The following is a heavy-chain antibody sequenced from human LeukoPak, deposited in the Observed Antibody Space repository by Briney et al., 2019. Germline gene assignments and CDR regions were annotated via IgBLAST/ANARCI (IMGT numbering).Heavy chain of an antibody. CDR1: GGSISGYY. J-gene: IGHJ4*02. CDR3: ARAYSGFDF. CDR2: IYDSGST. V-gene: IGHV4-59*12. D-gene: IGHD4-4*01. Sequence: SETLSLTCTVSGGSISGYYLSWIRQSPEKGLEWIGYIYDSGSTYYNPSLKSRVTISADTSKNQFSLTLSSVTAADTAVYYCARAYSGFDFWGQGTLVTVSS.